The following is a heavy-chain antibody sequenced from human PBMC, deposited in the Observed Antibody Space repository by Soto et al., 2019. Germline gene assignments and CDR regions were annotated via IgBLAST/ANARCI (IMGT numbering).Heavy chain of an antibody. CDR1: GYSFTSYW. CDR2: IYLGDSDT. V-gene: IGHV5-51*01. Sequence: GESLKISCKGSGYSFTSYWIGWVRQMPGKGLEWMGIIYLGDSDTRYSPSFQGQVTISADKSIRTAYLQWSSLKASDTAMYHCARRGYSYGSGSDYFDYWGQGTLVTVSS. D-gene: IGHD5-18*01. J-gene: IGHJ4*02. CDR3: ARRGYSYGSGSDYFDY.